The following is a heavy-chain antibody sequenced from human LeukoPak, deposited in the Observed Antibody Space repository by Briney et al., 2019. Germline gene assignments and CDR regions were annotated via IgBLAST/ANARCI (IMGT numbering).Heavy chain of an antibody. CDR2: IYHSGST. Sequence: SETLSLTCAVSGYSISSGYYWGWIRQPPGKGLEWIGSIYHSGSTYYNPSLKSRVTISVDTSKNQFSLKLSSVTAADTAVYYCARDPEGECYFDYWGQGTLVTVSS. CDR1: GYSISSGYY. CDR3: ARDPEGECYFDY. V-gene: IGHV4-38-2*02. D-gene: IGHD1-26*01. J-gene: IGHJ4*02.